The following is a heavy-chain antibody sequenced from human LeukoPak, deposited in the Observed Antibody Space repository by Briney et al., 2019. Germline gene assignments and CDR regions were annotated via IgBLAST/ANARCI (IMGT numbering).Heavy chain of an antibody. Sequence: GGSLRLSCAASGFTFSSYWMHWVRHAPGKGLVWVSRINSDGSSTSYADSVKGRFTISRDNAKNTLYLQMNSLRAEDTAVYYCASGGYSYGDAFDIWGQGTMVTVSS. CDR1: GFTFSSYW. CDR3: ASGGYSYGDAFDI. D-gene: IGHD5-18*01. J-gene: IGHJ3*02. V-gene: IGHV3-74*01. CDR2: INSDGSST.